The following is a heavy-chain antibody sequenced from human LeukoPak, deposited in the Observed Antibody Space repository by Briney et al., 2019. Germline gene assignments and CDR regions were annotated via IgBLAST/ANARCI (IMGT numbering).Heavy chain of an antibody. V-gene: IGHV3-30*18. Sequence: PGGSLRLSCAASGFTFSSYSMHWVRQAPGKGLEWVAVISNDGSDKHYADSVKGRFTISRDNSRNTLHLQMNSLRTEDTALYYCAKEGGSGSSYYHWGQGTLVTVSS. D-gene: IGHD3-10*01. CDR1: GFTFSSYS. CDR3: AKEGGSGSSYYH. CDR2: ISNDGSDK. J-gene: IGHJ5*02.